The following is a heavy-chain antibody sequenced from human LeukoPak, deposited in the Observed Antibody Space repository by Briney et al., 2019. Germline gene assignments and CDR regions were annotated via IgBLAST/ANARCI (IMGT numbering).Heavy chain of an antibody. CDR1: GLTFEDHG. J-gene: IGHJ5*02. CDR2: TTWNGGRT. D-gene: IGHD1-26*01. Sequence: PGVSLRLSWATAGLTFEDHGMSGVRQAPEKGLYWVSRTTWNGGRTGYSASVKGRFTISRDAAKKSVDLQMNSLRVADTAFSYCVRGEGRGGWFDPWGQGILVTVSS. V-gene: IGHV3-20*04. CDR3: VRGEGRGGWFDP.